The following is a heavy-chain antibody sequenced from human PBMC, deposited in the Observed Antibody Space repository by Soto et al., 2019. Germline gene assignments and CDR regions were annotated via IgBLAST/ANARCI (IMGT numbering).Heavy chain of an antibody. CDR2: TYHSGST. V-gene: IGHV4-30-2*01. J-gene: IGHJ4*02. D-gene: IGHD3-10*01. CDR1: GGYISSGGYS. Sequence: SETLSLTCAVSGGYISSGGYSWSWIRQPPGKGLEWIGYTYHSGSTYYNPSLKSRVTISVDRSKNQFSLKLSSVTAADTAVYYCARENNVLPGGYFDNWGQGTLVTVSS. CDR3: ARENNVLPGGYFDN.